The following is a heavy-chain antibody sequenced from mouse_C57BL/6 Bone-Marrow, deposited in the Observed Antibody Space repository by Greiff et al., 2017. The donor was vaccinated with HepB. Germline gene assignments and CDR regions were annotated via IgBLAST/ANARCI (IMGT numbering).Heavy chain of an antibody. D-gene: IGHD2-4*01. CDR1: GYTFTSYW. V-gene: IGHV1-55*01. CDR3: ARSRYYDYDKGYFDV. Sequence: QVQLQQPGAELVKPGASVKMSCKASGYTFTSYWITWVKQRPGQGLEWIGDIYPGSGSTNYNEKFKSKATLTVDTSSSPAYMQLSSLTSEDSAVYYCARSRYYDYDKGYFDVWGTGTTVTVSS. CDR2: IYPGSGST. J-gene: IGHJ1*03.